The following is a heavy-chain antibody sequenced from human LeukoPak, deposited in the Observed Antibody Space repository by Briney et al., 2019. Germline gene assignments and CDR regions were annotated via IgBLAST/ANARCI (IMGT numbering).Heavy chain of an antibody. CDR3: ARTRTSGSDGPDWFDP. D-gene: IGHD1-26*01. CDR1: GFTFSSYS. J-gene: IGHJ5*02. CDR2: ISSSSSYI. V-gene: IGHV3-21*01. Sequence: GGSLRLSCAASGFTFSSYSMNRVRQAPGKGLEWVSSISSSSSYIYYADSVKGRFTISRDNAKNSLYLQMNSLRAEDTAVYYCARTRTSGSDGPDWFDPWGQGTLVTVSS.